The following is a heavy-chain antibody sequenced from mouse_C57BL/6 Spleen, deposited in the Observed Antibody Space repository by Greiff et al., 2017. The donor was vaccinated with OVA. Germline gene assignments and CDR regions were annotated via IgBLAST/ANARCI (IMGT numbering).Heavy chain of an antibody. CDR3: ARDYAYFDY. V-gene: IGHV5-16*01. CDR1: GFTFSDYY. J-gene: IGHJ2*01. CDR2: INYDGSST. D-gene: IGHD2-12*01. Sequence: EVKVVESEGGLVQPGSSMKLSCTASGFTFSDYYMAWVRQVPEKGLEWVANINYDGSSTYYLDPLKSRFIITRDNAKNILYLPMSSLKSEDTATYYCARDYAYFDYWGQGTTLTVSS.